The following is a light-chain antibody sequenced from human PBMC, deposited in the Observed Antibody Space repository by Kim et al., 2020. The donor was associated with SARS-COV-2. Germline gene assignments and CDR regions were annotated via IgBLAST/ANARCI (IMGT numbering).Light chain of an antibody. CDR1: SLRTYY. CDR3: NSRDNNDNVL. V-gene: IGLV3-19*01. CDR2: GKN. Sequence: VSLGQTVRITCQGDSLRTYYTTWCQQKPGQAPIVVFYGKNSRPSGIPDRVSGSSSGNTASLTITATQAGDEADYYCNSRDNNDNVLFGGGTRRTVL. J-gene: IGLJ2*01.